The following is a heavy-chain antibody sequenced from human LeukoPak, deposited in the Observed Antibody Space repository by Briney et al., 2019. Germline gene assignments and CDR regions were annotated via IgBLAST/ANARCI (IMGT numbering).Heavy chain of an antibody. CDR2: ISYDGSNK. J-gene: IGHJ4*02. CDR3: AKDRGSGWEGEFDY. V-gene: IGHV3-30*18. Sequence: GGSLRLSCVASGFXFSSYGIHWVRQAPGKGLEWVAVISYDGSNKYYADSVKGRFTISRDNSKNTLYLQMNSLRAEDTAVYYCAKDRGSGWEGEFDYWGQGTLVTVSS. D-gene: IGHD6-19*01. CDR1: GFXFSSYG.